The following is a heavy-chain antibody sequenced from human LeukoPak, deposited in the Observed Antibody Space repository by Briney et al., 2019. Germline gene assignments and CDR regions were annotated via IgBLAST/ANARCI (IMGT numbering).Heavy chain of an antibody. D-gene: IGHD1-26*01. V-gene: IGHV3-66*02. CDR1: GFTVSSNY. CDR3: ARGRGSFYPWFDP. J-gene: IGHJ5*02. Sequence: GGSLRLSCAASGFTVSSNYMSWVREAPGKGLEWVSVIYSGGSTYYADSVKGRFTFSRDNSKNTLYLQMSSLSAEDTAVYYCARGRGSFYPWFDPWGQGALVTVSS. CDR2: IYSGGST.